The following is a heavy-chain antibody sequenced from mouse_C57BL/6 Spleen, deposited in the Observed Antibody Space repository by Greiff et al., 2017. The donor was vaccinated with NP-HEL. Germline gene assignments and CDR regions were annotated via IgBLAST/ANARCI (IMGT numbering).Heavy chain of an antibody. D-gene: IGHD1-1*01. V-gene: IGHV1-80*01. Sequence: QVQLQQSGAELVKPGASVKLSCKASGYAFSSYWMNWVKQRPGKGLEWIGQIYPGDGDTNYNGKFKGKATLTADKSSSTAYMQRSSLTSEDSAVYFSARGGSTVVAHFDYWGQGTTLTVSS. CDR1: GYAFSSYW. CDR2: IYPGDGDT. J-gene: IGHJ2*01. CDR3: ARGGSTVVAHFDY.